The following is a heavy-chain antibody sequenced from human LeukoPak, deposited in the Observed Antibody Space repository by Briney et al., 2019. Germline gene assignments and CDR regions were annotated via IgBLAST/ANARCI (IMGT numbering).Heavy chain of an antibody. CDR2: ISGSGGTT. D-gene: IGHD3-9*01. Sequence: QPGGSLRLSCAASGFTFSSYEMNWVRQAPGKGLEWVSAISGSGGTTYFADSVKGRFTISRDNSKNTLYLQMNSLRAEDTAVYYCAKNVREADWYYYYMDVWGKGTTVTVSS. CDR3: AKNVREADWYYYYMDV. CDR1: GFTFSSYE. V-gene: IGHV3-23*01. J-gene: IGHJ6*03.